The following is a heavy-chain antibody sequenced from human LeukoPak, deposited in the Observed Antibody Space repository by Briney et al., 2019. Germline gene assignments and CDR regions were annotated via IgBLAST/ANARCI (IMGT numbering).Heavy chain of an antibody. V-gene: IGHV1-8*03. Sequence: GASVNVSCKASGYTFTRYDINWVRQATGQGLEWMGWMNPNSGNTGYAQKFQGRVTITRDTSASTAYMELSSLRSEDTAVYYCARANQSNRGYYYYYYGMDVWGQGTTVTVSS. CDR2: MNPNSGNT. J-gene: IGHJ6*02. CDR1: GYTFTRYD. CDR3: ARANQSNRGYYYYYYGMDV. D-gene: IGHD1-14*01.